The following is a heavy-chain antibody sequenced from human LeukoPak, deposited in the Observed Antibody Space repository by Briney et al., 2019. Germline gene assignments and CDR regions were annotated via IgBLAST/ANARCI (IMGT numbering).Heavy chain of an antibody. CDR2: INHSGST. CDR3: VRASVESGGAFDI. J-gene: IGHJ3*02. Sequence: SETLSLTCAVYGGSFSGYYWSWIRQPPGKGLEWIGEINHSGSTNYNPSLKSRVTISVDTSKNQFSLKLSSVTAADTAVYYCVRASVESGGAFDIWGQGTMVTVSS. V-gene: IGHV4-34*01. D-gene: IGHD2-15*01. CDR1: GGSFSGYY.